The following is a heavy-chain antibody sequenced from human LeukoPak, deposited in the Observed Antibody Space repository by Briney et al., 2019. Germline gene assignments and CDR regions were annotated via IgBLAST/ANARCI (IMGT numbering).Heavy chain of an antibody. J-gene: IGHJ3*02. D-gene: IGHD3-22*01. CDR2: IYYSGST. CDR3: ASSYHYDSSGYFPDAFDI. CDR1: GGSISSYC. V-gene: IGHV4-59*01. Sequence: SETLSLTCTVSGGSISSYCWSWIRQPPGKGLEWIGYIYYSGSTNYNPSLKSRVTISVDTSRNQFSLKLSSVTAADTAVYYCASSYHYDSSGYFPDAFDIWGQGTMVTVSS.